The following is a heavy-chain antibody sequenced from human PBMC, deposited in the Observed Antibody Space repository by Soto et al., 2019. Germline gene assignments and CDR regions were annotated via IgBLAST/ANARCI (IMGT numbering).Heavy chain of an antibody. CDR3: AKAGHYYDSSGYSLNYFDY. CDR1: GFTFDDYA. D-gene: IGHD3-22*01. J-gene: IGHJ4*02. V-gene: IGHV3-43D*04. CDR2: ISWDGGST. Sequence: EVQLVESGGVVVQPGGSLRLSCAASGFTFDDYAMHWVRQAPGKGLEWVSLISWDGGSTYYADSVKGRFTISRDNSKNSLYLQMNSLSAEDTALYYCAKAGHYYDSSGYSLNYFDYWGQGTLVTVSS.